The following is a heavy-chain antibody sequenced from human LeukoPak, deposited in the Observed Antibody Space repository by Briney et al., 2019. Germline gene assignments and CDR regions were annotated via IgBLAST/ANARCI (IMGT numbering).Heavy chain of an antibody. J-gene: IGHJ4*02. CDR2: ISNSGDTK. Sequence: GGSLRLSCAASGFTFSSYEMNWVRQAPGKGLEWVSYISNSGDTKYYADSVKGRFTISRDNSKNTLYLQMNSLRAEDTAVYYCARDNIKRNTAMAHLKYWGQGTLVTVSS. CDR1: GFTFSSYE. V-gene: IGHV3-48*03. D-gene: IGHD5-18*01. CDR3: ARDNIKRNTAMAHLKY.